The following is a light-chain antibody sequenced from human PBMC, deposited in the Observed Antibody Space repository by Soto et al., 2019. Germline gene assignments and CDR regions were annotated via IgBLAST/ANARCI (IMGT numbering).Light chain of an antibody. CDR2: GAS. CDR3: QQYGSSPRFT. V-gene: IGKV3-20*01. Sequence: EIVLTQSAGTLSLCPGERATLSCRASQSVSSSYLAWYQQKPGQAPRLLIYGASSRATGIPDRFSGSGSGTDFTLTISRLEPEDFAVYYCQQYGSSPRFTFGPGTKVDIK. CDR1: QSVSSSY. J-gene: IGKJ3*01.